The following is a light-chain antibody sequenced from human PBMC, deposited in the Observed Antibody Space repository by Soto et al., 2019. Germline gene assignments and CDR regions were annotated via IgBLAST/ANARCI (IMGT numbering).Light chain of an antibody. Sequence: QPVLTQPPSVSGAPGQRDTISCTGSSSNIGAGYDVHWYQQLPGTAPKLLIYGNNNRPSGVPDRFSGSKSGTSASLAIAGLQAEDEADYYCQSFDSSLSGSVFGGGTKLTVL. CDR2: GNN. CDR1: SSNIGAGYD. CDR3: QSFDSSLSGSV. V-gene: IGLV1-40*01. J-gene: IGLJ3*02.